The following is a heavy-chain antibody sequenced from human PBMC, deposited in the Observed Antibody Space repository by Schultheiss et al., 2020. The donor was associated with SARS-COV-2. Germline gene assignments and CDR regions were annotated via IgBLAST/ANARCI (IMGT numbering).Heavy chain of an antibody. J-gene: IGHJ4*02. CDR1: GGSISSGSYY. Sequence: SETLSLTCTVSGGSISSGSYYWSWIRQPAGKGLEWIGDIYHSGATNYNPSLKSRVSMSLDKSTNQFSLWLTSVTAADTAVYYCARTVGDAVPIDYWGQGTLVTVSS. V-gene: IGHV4-61*10. D-gene: IGHD3-16*01. CDR3: ARTVGDAVPIDY. CDR2: IYHSGAT.